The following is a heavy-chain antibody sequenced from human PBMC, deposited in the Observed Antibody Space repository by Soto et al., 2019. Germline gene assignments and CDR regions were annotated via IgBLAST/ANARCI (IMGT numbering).Heavy chain of an antibody. Sequence: QVQLVQSGDEVKKPGASVKVSCKASGYTFTSYGISWVRQAPGQGREWMGWISAYNGNTNDAQNHQGRVTMTTDTSTSTAYMELRSLRSDDTAVYYFATSLRRDYGDYSPFYWGQGTLVTVSS. CDR2: ISAYNGNT. J-gene: IGHJ4*02. V-gene: IGHV1-18*01. CDR3: ATSLRRDYGDYSPFY. D-gene: IGHD4-17*01. CDR1: GYTFTSYG.